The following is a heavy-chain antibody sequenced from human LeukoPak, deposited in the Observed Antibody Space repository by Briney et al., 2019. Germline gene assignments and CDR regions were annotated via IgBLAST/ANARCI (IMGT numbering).Heavy chain of an antibody. V-gene: IGHV1-18*01. D-gene: IGHD3-22*01. CDR2: IRAYNGNT. CDR3: ARGATYYYDSSGYYLDY. CDR1: GYTFTSYG. J-gene: IGHJ4*02. Sequence: GASVKVSCKASGYTFTSYGISWVRQAPGQGLEWMGWIRAYNGNTNYAQKLQGRVTMTTDTSTSTAYMELRSLRSDDTAVYYCARGATYYYDSSGYYLDYWGQGTLVTVSS.